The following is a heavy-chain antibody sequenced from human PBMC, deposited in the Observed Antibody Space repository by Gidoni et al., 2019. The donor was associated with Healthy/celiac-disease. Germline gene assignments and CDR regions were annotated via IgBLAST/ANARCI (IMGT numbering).Heavy chain of an antibody. CDR2: IYYSGST. D-gene: IGHD3-3*01. J-gene: IGHJ4*02. Sequence: QLQLQEAGPGLVKPAETLSLTCTVSGGSISSSSYYGGWIRQPPGKGLEWIGSIYYSGSTYYHPSLKRRVTLSVDTSQNQFSLKLSSVTAADTAVYYCASSPPNYDFWSGYYTGGYYFDYWGQGTLVTVSS. V-gene: IGHV4-39*01. CDR1: GGSISSSSYY. CDR3: ASSPPNYDFWSGYYTGGYYFDY.